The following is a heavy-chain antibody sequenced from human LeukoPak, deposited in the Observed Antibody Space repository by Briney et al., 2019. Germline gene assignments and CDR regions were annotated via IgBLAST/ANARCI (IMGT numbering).Heavy chain of an antibody. D-gene: IGHD1-26*01. CDR1: GYNFATYW. CDR2: IYPDDSTT. CDR3: ARLRFQSGNTYYFDY. V-gene: IGHV5-51*01. Sequence: GGSLTLSCKCSGYNFATYWIGWVRQMPGKGLEWMGVIYPDDSTTAYSPSFQGQVTISVDKSITTAYLQWSSLKASDTAMYYCARLRFQSGNTYYFDYWGQGGTVIVSS. J-gene: IGHJ4*02.